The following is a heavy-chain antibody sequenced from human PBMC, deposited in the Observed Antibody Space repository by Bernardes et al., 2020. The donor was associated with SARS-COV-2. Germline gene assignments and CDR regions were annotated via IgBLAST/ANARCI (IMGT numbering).Heavy chain of an antibody. CDR2: IWYDGSNK. J-gene: IGHJ6*02. CDR3: AREAVTTVTPYYYYYGMDV. V-gene: IGHV3-33*01. D-gene: IGHD4-17*01. Sequence: GGSLRLSCAASGFTFSSYGMHWVRQAPGKGLEWVAVIWYDGSNKYYADSVKGRFTISRDNSKNTLYLQMNSLRAEDTAVYYCAREAVTTVTPYYYYYGMDVWGQGTTVTVSS. CDR1: GFTFSSYG.